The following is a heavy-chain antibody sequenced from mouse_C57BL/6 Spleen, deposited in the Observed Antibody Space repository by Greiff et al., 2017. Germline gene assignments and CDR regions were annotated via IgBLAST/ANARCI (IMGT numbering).Heavy chain of an antibody. Sequence: VQLVESGAELVRPGSSVKLSCKASGYTFTSYWMHWVKQRPIQGLEWIGNIDPSDSETHYNQKFKDKATLTVDKSSSTAYMQLSSLTSEDSAVYYCASIYDGYNYFDYWGQGTTLTVSS. CDR3: ASIYDGYNYFDY. D-gene: IGHD2-3*01. CDR2: IDPSDSET. J-gene: IGHJ2*01. CDR1: GYTFTSYW. V-gene: IGHV1-52*01.